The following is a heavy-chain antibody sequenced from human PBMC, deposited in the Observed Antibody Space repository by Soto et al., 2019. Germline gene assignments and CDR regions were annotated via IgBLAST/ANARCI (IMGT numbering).Heavy chain of an antibody. J-gene: IGHJ6*02. Sequence: ASVKFSFKASGYTFTSYVISWVRQAPGQGLDWIGWISAYNGNTNYAQKLQGRVTMTTDTSTSTAYMELRSLRSDDTAVYYWARDSSYVLRGWYYDFRSGYYGYVMDVWGQGTTVTVSS. V-gene: IGHV1-18*04. CDR3: ARDSSYVLRGWYYDFRSGYYGYVMDV. CDR1: GYTFTSYV. CDR2: ISAYNGNT. D-gene: IGHD3-3*01.